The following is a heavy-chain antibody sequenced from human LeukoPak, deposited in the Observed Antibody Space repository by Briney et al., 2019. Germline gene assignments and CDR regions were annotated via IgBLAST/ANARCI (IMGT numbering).Heavy chain of an antibody. Sequence: SETLSLTCSVSGDSVSRSDSYWDWIRQPPGKGLEWIGTIYYSGRTYYSPSLRSRVTMSVDPSNNQFSLNLRSVTAADTALYYCARRRYYDGSGYLEWGQGTLLSVSS. V-gene: IGHV4-39*01. CDR2: IYYSGRT. D-gene: IGHD3-22*01. CDR1: GDSVSRSDSY. J-gene: IGHJ1*01. CDR3: ARRRYYDGSGYLE.